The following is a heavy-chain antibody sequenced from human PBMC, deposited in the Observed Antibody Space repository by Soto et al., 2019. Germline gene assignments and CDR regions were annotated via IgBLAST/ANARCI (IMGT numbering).Heavy chain of an antibody. CDR3: ARAVVTATLYYFDY. D-gene: IGHD2-21*02. J-gene: IGHJ4*02. CDR1: GFTFSSYA. Sequence: QVQLVESGGGMVQPGRSLRLSCAASGFTFSSYAMHWVRQAPGKGLEWVAVISYDGSNKYYADSVKGRFTISRDNSKNTLYLQMNSLRAEDTAVYYCARAVVTATLYYFDYWGQGTLVTVSS. CDR2: ISYDGSNK. V-gene: IGHV3-30-3*01.